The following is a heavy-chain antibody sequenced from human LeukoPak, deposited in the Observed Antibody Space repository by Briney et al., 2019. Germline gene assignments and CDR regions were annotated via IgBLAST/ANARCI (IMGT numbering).Heavy chain of an antibody. V-gene: IGHV4-31*03. J-gene: IGHJ5*02. CDR3: ARDSSGYSRFDP. D-gene: IGHD3-22*01. CDR1: GGSISSGGYY. CDR2: IYYSGST. Sequence: SQTLSLTCTVSGGSISSGGYYWRWIRQHPGKGLEWIGYIYYSGSTYYNPSLKSRVAISVDTSKNQFSLKLSSVTAADTAVYYCARDSSGYSRFDPWGQGTLVTVSS.